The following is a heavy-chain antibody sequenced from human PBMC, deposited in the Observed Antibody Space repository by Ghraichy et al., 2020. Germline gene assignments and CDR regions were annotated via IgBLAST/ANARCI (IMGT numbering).Heavy chain of an antibody. CDR3: ARRGDY. CDR1: GCSISSRNHH. CDR2: VFYSGST. V-gene: IGHV4-39*01. J-gene: IGHJ4*02. Sequence: SETLSLTCTVSGCSISSRNHHWGWIRQPPGKGLEWIGSVFYSGSTYYKPSLKSRVTISLDTSKNQFSLELRSVTAADTAVYYCARRGDYWGQGTLVTVSS.